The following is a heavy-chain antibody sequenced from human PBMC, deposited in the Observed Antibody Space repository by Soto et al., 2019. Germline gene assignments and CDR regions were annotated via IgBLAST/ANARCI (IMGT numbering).Heavy chain of an antibody. J-gene: IGHJ4*02. CDR2: ITDTGGDT. CDR3: AKASGESYPGSRVFEY. Sequence: QLLESGGGLVQPGGSLRLSCTASGFTFSSYAMSWVRQAPGKGLEWVSIITDTGGDTLDADSVKGRFTISRDNSKNTLYLQMNSLRVEDAAIYYCAKASGESYPGSRVFEYWGQGTRVTVSS. V-gene: IGHV3-23*01. CDR1: GFTFSSYA. D-gene: IGHD3-10*01.